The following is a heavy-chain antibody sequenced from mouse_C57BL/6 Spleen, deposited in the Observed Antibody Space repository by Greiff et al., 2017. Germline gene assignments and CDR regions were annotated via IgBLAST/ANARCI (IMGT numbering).Heavy chain of an antibody. CDR3: ANCSYVNSVHY. CDR2: INPNNGGT. V-gene: IGHV1-26*01. D-gene: IGHD2-1*01. J-gene: IGHJ2*01. CDR1: GYTFTDYY. Sequence: VQLQQSGPELVKPGASVKISCKASGYTFTDYYMNWVKQSHGKSLEWIGDINPNNGGTSYNQKFKGKATLTVDKSSSTAYMQLRSLTSEDSAASYCANCSYVNSVHYWGQGTTLTVSS.